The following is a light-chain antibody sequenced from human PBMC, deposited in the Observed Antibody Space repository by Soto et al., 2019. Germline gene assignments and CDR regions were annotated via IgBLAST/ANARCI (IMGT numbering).Light chain of an antibody. CDR3: QEHGSSPLT. CDR2: GAN. Sequence: EIVLTQSPGTLSLSPGERATLSCRASQSVSSSYLAWYQQKPGQATRLLIDGANNRATGISDMFSGSGSGTDFTLTISRLESDDFAVYYCQEHGSSPLTFGGGTTVEIK. CDR1: QSVSSSY. V-gene: IGKV3-20*01. J-gene: IGKJ4*01.